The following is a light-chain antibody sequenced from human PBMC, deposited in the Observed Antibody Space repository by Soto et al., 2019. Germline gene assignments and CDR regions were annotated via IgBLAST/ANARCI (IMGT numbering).Light chain of an antibody. Sequence: QSALTQPPSASGSPGQSVTISCTGTSSDVGGYNYVSWYQQHPGKAPKLMIYEVSKRPSGVPDRFSGSKSGNTASLTVSGLQAEDGADYYCSSYAGSNNRVFGTGTKVTVL. J-gene: IGLJ1*01. CDR2: EVS. CDR3: SSYAGSNNRV. CDR1: SSDVGGYNY. V-gene: IGLV2-8*01.